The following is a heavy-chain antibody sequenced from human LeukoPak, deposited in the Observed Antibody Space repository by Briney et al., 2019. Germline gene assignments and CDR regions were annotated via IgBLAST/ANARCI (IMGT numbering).Heavy chain of an antibody. Sequence: PGGSLRLSCAASGITFSRSWMSWVRQAPGKGLEWVAFIKEDGSEKYYVDSVKGRFTISRDNAENSLYLQMNSLRVEDTAVYYCARSAGTWFDPWGQGTLVTVSS. D-gene: IGHD1-1*01. J-gene: IGHJ5*02. CDR1: GITFSRSW. CDR3: ARSAGTWFDP. CDR2: IKEDGSEK. V-gene: IGHV3-7*02.